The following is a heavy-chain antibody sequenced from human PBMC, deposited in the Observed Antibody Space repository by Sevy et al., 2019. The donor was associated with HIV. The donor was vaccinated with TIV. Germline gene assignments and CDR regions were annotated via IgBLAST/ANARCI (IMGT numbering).Heavy chain of an antibody. J-gene: IGHJ6*02. V-gene: IGHV4-61*01. Sequence: SETLSLTCTVSGGSVTSGNYYWTWIRQPPGKGLELIGYISYSGNTKYNPSLKSRVIISVDTSKTQFSLTLSSVTAADTAVYYCARVREAIYYFGMDVWGQGTTVTVSS. CDR3: ARVREAIYYFGMDV. CDR1: GGSVTSGNYY. CDR2: ISYSGNT.